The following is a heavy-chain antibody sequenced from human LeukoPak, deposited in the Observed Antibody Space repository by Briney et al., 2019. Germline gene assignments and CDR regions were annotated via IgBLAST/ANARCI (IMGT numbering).Heavy chain of an antibody. V-gene: IGHV1-46*01. D-gene: IGHD2-21*02. CDR3: ATWGVMTAVFDY. J-gene: IGHJ4*02. CDR1: GYTFTSYY. CDR2: IYPGTGDT. Sequence: ASVKVSCKASGYTFTSYYMHWVRQAPGQGLEWMGVIYPGTGDTTFAQTFQGRVTMTRDTSTDTVYMELTSLRSEDTAVYYCATWGVMTAVFDYWGQGTLVTVSS.